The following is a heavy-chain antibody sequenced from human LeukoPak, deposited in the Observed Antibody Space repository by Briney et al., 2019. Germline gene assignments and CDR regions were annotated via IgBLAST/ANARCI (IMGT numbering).Heavy chain of an antibody. V-gene: IGHV4-61*03. D-gene: IGHD2-21*01. Sequence: KPSETLSLTCTVSGGSVSSGSYYWSWIRQPPGKGLEWIGYIYYSGHTNYNPSLKSRVTISVDSSKNHFSLKLSSVTAADTAVYYCAREFRELLQKLNNWFDPWGQGTLVTVSS. CDR3: AREFRELLQKLNNWFDP. J-gene: IGHJ5*02. CDR2: IYYSGHT. CDR1: GGSVSSGSYY.